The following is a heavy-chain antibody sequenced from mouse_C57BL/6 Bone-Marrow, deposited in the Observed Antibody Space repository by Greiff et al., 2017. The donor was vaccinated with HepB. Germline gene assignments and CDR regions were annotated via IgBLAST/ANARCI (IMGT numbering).Heavy chain of an antibody. CDR3: AKMWFAY. CDR2: IWSGGST. J-gene: IGHJ3*01. Sequence: QVQLQQSGPGLVQPSQCLSITCTVSGFSLNSYGVHWVRQSPGKGLEWLGVIWSGGSTDYNAAFMSRLSITKDNSKSQVFFKMSSLRADDTAIYYCAKMWFAYWGKGPLVTVSA. CDR1: GFSLNSYG. V-gene: IGHV2-5*01.